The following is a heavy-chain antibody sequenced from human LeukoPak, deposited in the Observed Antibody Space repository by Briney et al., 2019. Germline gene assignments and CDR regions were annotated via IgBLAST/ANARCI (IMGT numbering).Heavy chain of an antibody. D-gene: IGHD3-3*01. CDR1: GYTFTGYY. CDR3: ASVPVGYDPPYYYYMDV. V-gene: IGHV1-2*02. Sequence: GASVKVSCKASGYTFTGYYMHWVRQAPGQGLEWMEWINPNSGGTNYAQKFQGRVTMTRDTSISTAYMELSRLRSDDTAVYYCASVPVGYDPPYYYYMDVWGKGTTVTVSS. J-gene: IGHJ6*03. CDR2: INPNSGGT.